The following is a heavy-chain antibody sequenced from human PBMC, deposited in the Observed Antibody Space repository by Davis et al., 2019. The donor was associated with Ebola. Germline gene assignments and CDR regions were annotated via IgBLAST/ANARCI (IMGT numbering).Heavy chain of an antibody. J-gene: IGHJ6*02. V-gene: IGHV3-30*02. CDR1: GFTFSSYG. CDR2: IRYDGSNK. D-gene: IGHD6-6*01. CDR3: AKGNIAAFVYYGMDV. Sequence: GESLKISCAASGFTFSSYGMHWVRQAPGKGLEWVAFIRYDGSNKYYADSVKGRFTISRDNSKNTLYLQMNSLRAEDTAVYYCAKGNIAAFVYYGMDVWGQGTTVTVSS.